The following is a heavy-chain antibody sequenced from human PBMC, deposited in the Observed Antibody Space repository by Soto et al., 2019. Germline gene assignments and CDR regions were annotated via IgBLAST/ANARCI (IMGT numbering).Heavy chain of an antibody. D-gene: IGHD3-3*01. V-gene: IGHV3-23*01. CDR1: GFPFTTYA. CDR3: STESRITIFGVGRW. CDR2: ISDSGSST. J-gene: IGHJ4*02. Sequence: EVQLLESGGGLVQPGGSLRLSCSASGFPFTTYAMSWVRQAPGKGLEWVSSISDSGSSTDYADSVKGRFTISRDNAKNKLYLQMNSLSAEDRAVYYCSTESRITIFGVGRWGDQGTLVTVSS.